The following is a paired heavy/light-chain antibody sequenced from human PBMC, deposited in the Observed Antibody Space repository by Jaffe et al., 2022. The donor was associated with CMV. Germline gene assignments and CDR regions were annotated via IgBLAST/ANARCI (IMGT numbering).Light chain of an antibody. CDR1: SSDVGGYNY. J-gene: IGLJ2*01. CDR3: SSYTSSSTLRVV. Sequence: QSALTQPASVSGSPGQSITISCTGTSSDVGGYNYVSWYQQHPGKAPKLMIYDVSNRPSGVSNRFSGSKSGNTASLTISGLQAEDEADYYCSSYTSSSTLRVVFGGGTKLTVL. CDR2: DVS. V-gene: IGLV2-14*03.
Heavy chain of an antibody. CDR3: AREGPSPYYDFWSGYPPSGMDV. CDR1: GYTFTSYG. V-gene: IGHV1-18*01. CDR2: ISAYNGNT. J-gene: IGHJ6*02. Sequence: QVQLVQSGAEVKKPGASVKVSCKASGYTFTSYGISWVRQAPGQGLEWMGWISAYNGNTNYAQKLQGRVTMTTDTSTSTAYMELRSLRSDDTAVYYCAREGPSPYYDFWSGYPPSGMDVWGQGTTVTVSS. D-gene: IGHD3-3*01.